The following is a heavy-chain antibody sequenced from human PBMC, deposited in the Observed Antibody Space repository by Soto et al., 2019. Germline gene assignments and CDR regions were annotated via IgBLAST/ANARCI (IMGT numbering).Heavy chain of an antibody. Sequence: GASMEVSCKASGYTFTRYYMHWVRQAPRQGLEWMGWINPNSGGTNYAQKFQGWVTMTRDTSISTAYMELSRLRSDDTAVYYCARSQPARSGSYFNYFDYWGQGTLVTVSS. J-gene: IGHJ4*02. CDR2: INPNSGGT. V-gene: IGHV1-2*04. CDR3: ARSQPARSGSYFNYFDY. D-gene: IGHD3-10*01. CDR1: GYTFTRYY.